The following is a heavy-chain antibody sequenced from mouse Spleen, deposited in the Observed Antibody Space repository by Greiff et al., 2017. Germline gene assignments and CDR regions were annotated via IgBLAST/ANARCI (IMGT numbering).Heavy chain of an antibody. V-gene: IGHV3-6*01. CDR2: ISYDGSN. CDR1: GYSITSGYY. J-gene: IGHJ3*01. Sequence: VQLKESGPGLVKPSQSLSLTCSVTGYSITSGYYWNWIRQFPGNKLEWMGYISYDGSNNYNPSLKNRISITRDTSKNQFFLKLNSVTTEDTATYYCAREGGSSPFAYWGQGTLVTVSA. CDR3: AREGGSSPFAY. D-gene: IGHD1-1*01.